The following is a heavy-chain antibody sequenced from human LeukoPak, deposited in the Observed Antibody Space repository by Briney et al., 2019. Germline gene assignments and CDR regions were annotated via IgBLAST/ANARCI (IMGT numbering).Heavy chain of an antibody. CDR3: ASVGDSGSYMYYMDV. J-gene: IGHJ6*03. V-gene: IGHV1-18*01. Sequence: GASVKVSCKASGYTFTSYGISWVRQAPGQGLEWMGWISAYNGNTNYAQKLQGRVTMTTDTSTSTAYMELRSLRSDDTAVYYCASVGDSGSYMYYMDVWGKGTTVTVSS. CDR1: GYTFTSYG. D-gene: IGHD1-26*01. CDR2: ISAYNGNT.